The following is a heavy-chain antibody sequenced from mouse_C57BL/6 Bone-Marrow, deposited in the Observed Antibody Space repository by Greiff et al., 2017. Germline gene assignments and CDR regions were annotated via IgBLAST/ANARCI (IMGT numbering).Heavy chain of an antibody. CDR3: NYEDPYYAMDY. Sequence: EVQRVESGGGLVQPGGSMKLSCAASGFTFSDAWMDWVRQSPEKGLEWVAEIRNKANNHATYYAESVKGRFTISRDDSKSSVYLQMNSLRAEDPCIYYSNYEDPYYAMDYWGQGTSVTVSS. CDR1: GFTFSDAW. D-gene: IGHD2-4*01. J-gene: IGHJ4*01. CDR2: IRNKANNHAT. V-gene: IGHV6-6*01.